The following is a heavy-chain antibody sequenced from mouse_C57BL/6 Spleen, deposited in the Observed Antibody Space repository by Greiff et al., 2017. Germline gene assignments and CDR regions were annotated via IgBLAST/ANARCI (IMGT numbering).Heavy chain of an antibody. Sequence: QVQLQQPGAELVKPGASVKLSCTASGYTFTSYWLQWVKQRPGQGLEWIGEIDPSDSYTNYNQKFKGKATLTVDTSSSTAYMQLSSLTSEDSAVYYCARRRQGAMDYWGQGTSVTVSS. V-gene: IGHV1-50*01. CDR1: GYTFTSYW. J-gene: IGHJ4*01. D-gene: IGHD6-1*01. CDR2: IDPSDSYT. CDR3: ARRRQGAMDY.